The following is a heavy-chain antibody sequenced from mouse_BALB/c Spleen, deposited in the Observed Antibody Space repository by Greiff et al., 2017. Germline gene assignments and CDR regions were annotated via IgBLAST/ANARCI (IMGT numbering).Heavy chain of an antibody. CDR3: VRDRPVYDGYYLFAY. V-gene: IGHV2-9-2*01. D-gene: IGHD2-3*01. CDR1: GFSLTSYD. Sequence: VQLQQSGPGLVAPSQSLSITCTVSGFSLTSYDISWIRQPPGKGLEWLGVIWTGGGTNYNSAFMSRLSISKDNSKSQVFLKMNSLQTDDTAIYYCVRDRPVYDGYYLFAYWGQGTLVTVSA. CDR2: IWTGGGT. J-gene: IGHJ3*01.